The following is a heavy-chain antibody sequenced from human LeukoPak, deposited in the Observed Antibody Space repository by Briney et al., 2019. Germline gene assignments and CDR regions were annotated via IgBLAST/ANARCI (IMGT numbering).Heavy chain of an antibody. V-gene: IGHV1-2*02. J-gene: IGHJ4*02. CDR1: GYTFTGYY. CDR2: INPNSGGA. CDR3: ARASGYDWDLRD. Sequence: ASVKVSCKASGYTFTGYYMHWVRQAPGQGLEWMGWINPNSGGANYAQKFQGRVTMTRDTSISTAYMELSRLRSDDTAVYYCARASGYDWDLRDWGQGTLVTVSS. D-gene: IGHD5-12*01.